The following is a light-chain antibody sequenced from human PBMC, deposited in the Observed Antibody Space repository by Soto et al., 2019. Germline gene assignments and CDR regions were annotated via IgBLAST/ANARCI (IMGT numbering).Light chain of an antibody. CDR3: QQRASWPIT. CDR1: QSIRNF. Sequence: EIVLTQSPATLSLSPGEGATHSCRASQSIRNFLAWYQQKPGQAPRLLIYDASNRATGIPARFSGSGSGTDFTLTITSLEPEDFAVYYCQQRASWPITFGLGTRLEIK. CDR2: DAS. J-gene: IGKJ5*01. V-gene: IGKV3-11*01.